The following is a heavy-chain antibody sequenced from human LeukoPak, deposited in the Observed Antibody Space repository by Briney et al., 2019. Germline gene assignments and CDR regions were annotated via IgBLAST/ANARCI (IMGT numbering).Heavy chain of an antibody. CDR2: ISSSSSYI. V-gene: IGHV3-21*04. J-gene: IGHJ6*03. Sequence: GGPLRLSCAASGFTFSRYSMNWARQAPGKRLEEVASISSSSSYIYYADSVKGRFTISRDNAKNSLYLQMNSLRAEDTAIYYCAKGRYYYYYMDVWGKGTTVTISS. CDR1: GFTFSRYS. CDR3: AKGRYYYYYMDV.